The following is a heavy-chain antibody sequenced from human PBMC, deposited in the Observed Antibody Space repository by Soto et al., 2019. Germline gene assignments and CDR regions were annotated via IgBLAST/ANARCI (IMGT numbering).Heavy chain of an antibody. D-gene: IGHD2-15*01. J-gene: IGHJ5*02. CDR3: ARNIYCSGGSCSHSPYSWFDP. CDR1: GGTFSSCA. CDR2: IIPIFGTA. V-gene: IGHV1-69*13. Sequence: ASVKVSCKASGGTFSSCAISWVRQAPGQGLEWMGGIIPIFGTANYAQKFQGRVTITADESTSTAYMELSSLRSEDTAVYYCARNIYCSGGSCSHSPYSWFDPWGQGTLVTVSS.